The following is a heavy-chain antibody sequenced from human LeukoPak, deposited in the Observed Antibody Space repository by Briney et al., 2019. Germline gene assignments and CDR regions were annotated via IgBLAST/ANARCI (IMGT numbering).Heavy chain of an antibody. CDR2: IKSKTDGGTT. Sequence: GGSLRLSCAASGFTFSNAWMSWVRQAPGKGVEWVGRIKSKTDGGTTDYAAPVKGRFTISRDDSKNTLYLQMNSLKTEDTAVYYCTTGATMIVVEEVDYWGQRTLVTVSP. CDR1: GFTFSNAW. CDR3: TTGATMIVVEEVDY. D-gene: IGHD3-22*01. J-gene: IGHJ4*02. V-gene: IGHV3-15*01.